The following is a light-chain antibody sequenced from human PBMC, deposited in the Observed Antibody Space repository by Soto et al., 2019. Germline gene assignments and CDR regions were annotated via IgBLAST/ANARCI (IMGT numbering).Light chain of an antibody. Sequence: DIVMTQTPLSLPVTPGEPASISCRSSQSLLDSDDGNTYLDWYLQKPGQSPQLLIYTVSYRASGVPDGFSGSGSGTDFTLKISRVEAEDVGVYYCMQRIEFPLTFGGGTKVEIK. CDR3: MQRIEFPLT. V-gene: IGKV2-40*01. CDR2: TVS. CDR1: QSLLDSDDGNTY. J-gene: IGKJ4*01.